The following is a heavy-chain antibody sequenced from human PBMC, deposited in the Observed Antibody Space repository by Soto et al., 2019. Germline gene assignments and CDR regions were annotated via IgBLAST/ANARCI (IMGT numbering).Heavy chain of an antibody. Sequence: VKVSCKAFGYTFTTYGINWVRQAPGQGLEWMGWVSPYNGDTTYAQKVQGRVTMTTDTSTRTAYLELRSLRFDDTAVYYCAREVGHMDVWGQGTTVTVSS. V-gene: IGHV1-18*04. CDR1: GYTFTTYG. CDR2: VSPYNGDT. CDR3: AREVGHMDV. J-gene: IGHJ6*02.